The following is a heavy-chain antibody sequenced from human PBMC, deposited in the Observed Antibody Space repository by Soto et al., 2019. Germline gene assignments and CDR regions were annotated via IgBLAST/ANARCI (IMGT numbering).Heavy chain of an antibody. D-gene: IGHD5-12*01. CDR3: ARVTGRDGYNFDY. J-gene: IGHJ4*02. V-gene: IGHV4-39*07. CDR2: INHSGST. CDR1: GGSISSSSYY. Sequence: SETLSLTCTVSGGSISSSSYYWGWIRQPPGKGLEWIGEINHSGSTNYNPSLKSRVTISVDTSKNQFSLKLSSVTAADTAVYYCARVTGRDGYNFDYWGQGTLVTVSS.